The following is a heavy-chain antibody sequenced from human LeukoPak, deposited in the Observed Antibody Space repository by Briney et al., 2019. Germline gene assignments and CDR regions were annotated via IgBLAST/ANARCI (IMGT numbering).Heavy chain of an antibody. J-gene: IGHJ5*02. D-gene: IGHD3-16*01. Sequence: GGSLRLSCAASGFTFSSDWMSWVRQAPGKGLEWVGNIQPDGSEHYPVDSVKGRFTISRDNARDSLFLQMNSLRVEDTAVYYCASQSYARFDPWGQGTLVTVSS. CDR2: IQPDGSEH. CDR3: ASQSYARFDP. V-gene: IGHV3-7*01. CDR1: GFTFSSDW.